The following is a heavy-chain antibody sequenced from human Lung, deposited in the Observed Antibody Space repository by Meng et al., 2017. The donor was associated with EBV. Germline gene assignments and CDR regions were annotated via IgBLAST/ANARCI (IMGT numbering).Heavy chain of an antibody. D-gene: IGHD1-14*01. J-gene: IGHJ4*02. CDR2: TNENGAIT. Sequence: VVSGGALVQPGGSLRLSCAASGFTFSRYWMHWVRQAPGKGLVWVSRTNENGAITNYADSVKGRFTISRDNAKNTLYLQMNSLRAEDTAVYYCSRDLAGSDDYWGQGTLVTVSS. CDR1: GFTFSRYW. CDR3: SRDLAGSDDY. V-gene: IGHV3-74*01.